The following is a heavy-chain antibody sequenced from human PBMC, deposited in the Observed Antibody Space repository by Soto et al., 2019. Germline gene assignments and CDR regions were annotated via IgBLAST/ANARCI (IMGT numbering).Heavy chain of an antibody. V-gene: IGHV4-31*03. D-gene: IGHD2-21*02. CDR2: IYYSGST. Sequence: QVQLQESGPGLVKPSQTLSLTCTVSGGSISSGGYYWSWIRQHPGKGLEWIGYIYYSGSTHYNPSLKSRVTISVDTSKNQSSLKLSSVTAADTAVYYCARGQGAVVTPFDYWGQGTLVTVSS. CDR3: ARGQGAVVTPFDY. CDR1: GGSISSGGYY. J-gene: IGHJ4*02.